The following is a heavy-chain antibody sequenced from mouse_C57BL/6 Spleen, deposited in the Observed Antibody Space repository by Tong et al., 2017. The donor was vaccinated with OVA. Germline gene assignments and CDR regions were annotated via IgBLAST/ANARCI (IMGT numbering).Heavy chain of an antibody. Sequence: VQLQESGPGLVAPSQSLSITCTVSGFSLTSYGVSWVRQPPGKGLEWLGVIWGDGSTNYHSALISRLSISKDNSKSQVFLKMNSLQTDDTARYYCARERETFYYGNFLVWGTGTTVTVSS. CDR3: ARERETFYYGNFLV. D-gene: IGHD2-1*01. CDR2: IWGDGST. V-gene: IGHV2-3*01. J-gene: IGHJ1*03. CDR1: GFSLTSYG.